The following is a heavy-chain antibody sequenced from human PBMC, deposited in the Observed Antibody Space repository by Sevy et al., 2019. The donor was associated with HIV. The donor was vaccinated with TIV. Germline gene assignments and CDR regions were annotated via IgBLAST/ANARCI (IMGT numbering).Heavy chain of an antibody. J-gene: IGHJ4*02. CDR2: VNSDGST. V-gene: IGHV3-74*01. Sequence: GGSLRLSCEGSGYTFSNYWMHWVRQAPGKGLEGVSRVNSDGSTAYADSVKGRFTISRDNAENTMSLQMNSLRAEDTALYYCVAANSWEDYWGQGTLVTVSS. CDR1: GYTFSNYW. CDR3: VAANSWEDY. D-gene: IGHD6-13*01.